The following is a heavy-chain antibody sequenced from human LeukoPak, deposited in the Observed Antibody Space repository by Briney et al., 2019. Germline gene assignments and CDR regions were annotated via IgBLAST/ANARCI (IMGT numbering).Heavy chain of an antibody. CDR3: AKGGRVVVAARGAFDI. Sequence: PGGSLRLSCAASGFTFDDYAMHWVRQAPGKGLEWVSGISWNSGSIGYADSVKGRFTISRDNAKNSLYLQMNSPRAEDTALYYCAKGGRVVVAARGAFDIWGQGTMVTVSS. CDR2: ISWNSGSI. V-gene: IGHV3-9*01. J-gene: IGHJ3*02. D-gene: IGHD2-15*01. CDR1: GFTFDDYA.